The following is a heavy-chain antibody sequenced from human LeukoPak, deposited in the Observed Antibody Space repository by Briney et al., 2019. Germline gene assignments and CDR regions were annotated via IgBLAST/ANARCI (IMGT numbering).Heavy chain of an antibody. V-gene: IGHV4-34*01. D-gene: IGHD3-3*01. CDR2: ISHSGST. J-gene: IGHJ4*02. CDR1: GGSFSGYY. Sequence: PSETLSLTCAVYGGSFSGYYWSWIRQPPGEGLEWIGEISHSGSTNYNPSLKSRVTISVDTSKNQFSLKLSSVTAADTAVYYCAREGVVIYYFDYWGQGTLVTVSS. CDR3: AREGVVIYYFDY.